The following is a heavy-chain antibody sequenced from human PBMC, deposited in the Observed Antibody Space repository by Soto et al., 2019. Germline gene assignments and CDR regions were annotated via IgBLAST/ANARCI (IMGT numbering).Heavy chain of an antibody. J-gene: IGHJ4*02. V-gene: IGHV4-59*12. CDR2: IYYSGST. D-gene: IGHD5-18*01. CDR1: GGSISSYY. Sequence: SETLSLTCTVSGGSISSYYWSWIRQPPGKGLEWIGYIYYSGSTNYNPSLKSRVTISVDTSKNQFSLKLSSVTAADTAVYYCARGQLRYSYAFDYWGQGTLVTVSS. CDR3: ARGQLRYSYAFDY.